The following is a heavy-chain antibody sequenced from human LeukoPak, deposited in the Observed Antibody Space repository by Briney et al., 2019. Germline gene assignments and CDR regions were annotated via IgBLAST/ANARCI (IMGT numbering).Heavy chain of an antibody. CDR3: AREWAGYGSGSYYYY. D-gene: IGHD3-10*01. CDR1: GGTFISYA. V-gene: IGHV1-69*13. Sequence: ASVKVSCKASGGTFISYAISWVRQAPGQGPEWMGGIIPLFGTANYAQKFLGRVIITADESTSTTYMYLSSLKSEDTAVYYCAREWAGYGSGSYYYYWGQGTLVTVSS. CDR2: IIPLFGTA. J-gene: IGHJ4*02.